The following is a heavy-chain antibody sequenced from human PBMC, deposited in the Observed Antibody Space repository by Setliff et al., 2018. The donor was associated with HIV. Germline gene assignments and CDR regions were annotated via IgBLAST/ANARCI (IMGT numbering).Heavy chain of an antibody. J-gene: IGHJ4*02. CDR3: TRLWHENWGGVDY. D-gene: IGHD3-16*01. Sequence: GESLKISCKGSGYSFTSYWIAWVRQMPGKGLEWMGIIYPGDSDTRYSPSFQGQVTISADKSTNTAFLQWTSLRASDTAMYYCTRLWHENWGGVDYWGQGTLVTVS. V-gene: IGHV5-51*01. CDR2: IYPGDSDT. CDR1: GYSFTSYW.